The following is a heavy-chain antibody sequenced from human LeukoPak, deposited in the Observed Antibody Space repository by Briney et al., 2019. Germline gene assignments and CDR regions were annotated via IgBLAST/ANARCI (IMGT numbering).Heavy chain of an antibody. J-gene: IGHJ4*02. V-gene: IGHV4-59*12. Sequence: KPSETLSLTCTVSGGSISGYFWSWIRQAPGRGLEWIGYIYHSGSTNCNPSLKSRVTISVDRSKNQCSLKLSSVTAADTALYYCTRVSVAGTKYWGQGTLVTVSS. CDR1: GGSISGYF. D-gene: IGHD6-19*01. CDR3: TRVSVAGTKY. CDR2: IYHSGST.